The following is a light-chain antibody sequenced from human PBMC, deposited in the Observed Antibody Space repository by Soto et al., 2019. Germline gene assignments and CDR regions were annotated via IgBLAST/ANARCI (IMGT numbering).Light chain of an antibody. J-gene: IGKJ1*01. Sequence: DIQMTQSPSTLSASVGDRVTITCRASQTISSWLAWYQQKPGKAPKLLIYDASTLQSGVPSRFSGSGSGTEFTLTIGGLQPDDFATYYCQHYNAFPWPFGQGTKVEIK. CDR3: QHYNAFPWP. CDR1: QTISSW. CDR2: DAS. V-gene: IGKV1-5*01.